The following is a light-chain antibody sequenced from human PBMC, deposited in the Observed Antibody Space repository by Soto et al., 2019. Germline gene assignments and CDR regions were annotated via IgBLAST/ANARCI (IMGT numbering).Light chain of an antibody. CDR1: QGIRSE. CDR2: AAS. Sequence: AIHMAQCPSSLSASVGDRVTITCRASQGIRSELAWYQQKPGKAPNLLIYAASTLQSGVPSRFSGSGSGTDFTLTISSLQPEDFATYYCLHDYNYPRTFGQGTKVDIK. V-gene: IGKV1-6*01. J-gene: IGKJ1*01. CDR3: LHDYNYPRT.